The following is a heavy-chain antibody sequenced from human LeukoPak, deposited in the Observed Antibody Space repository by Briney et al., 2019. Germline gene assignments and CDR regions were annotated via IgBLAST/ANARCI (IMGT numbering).Heavy chain of an antibody. CDR3: DSVRRWLVVTFDS. J-gene: IGHJ4*02. D-gene: IGHD6-19*01. V-gene: IGHV3-7*01. CDR2: IKQGGSEK. Sequence: PGGSLRLSCAASGFTFSSCWMSWVRQAPGKGLEWVANIKQGGSEKYYVDSVKGRFTVSRDNAKNSLYLQMNSLRVEDTDVYYCDSVRRWLVVTFDSWGQGTLVTVSS. CDR1: GFTFSSCW.